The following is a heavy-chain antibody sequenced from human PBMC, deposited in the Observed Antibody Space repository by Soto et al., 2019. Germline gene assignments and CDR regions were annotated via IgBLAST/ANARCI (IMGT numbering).Heavy chain of an antibody. CDR2: IYYSGST. CDR1: GGSISSGGYY. J-gene: IGHJ4*02. Sequence: PSETLSLTCTVSGGSISSGGYYWSWIRQHPGKGLEWIGYIYYSGSTYYNPSLKSRVTISVDTSKNQFSLKLSSVTAADTAGYCCARVGGVVEGAYYYDSSGYYYFDYWGQGTLVTVSS. V-gene: IGHV4-31*03. CDR3: ARVGGVVEGAYYYDSSGYYYFDY. D-gene: IGHD3-22*01.